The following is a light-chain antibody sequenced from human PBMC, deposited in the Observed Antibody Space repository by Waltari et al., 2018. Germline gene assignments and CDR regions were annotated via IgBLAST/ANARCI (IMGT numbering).Light chain of an antibody. Sequence: SDVLTQPPSVSAAPGETARITCGGNKLGSRSVHWYPQRPGQAPVLVIYDESDRPSGIPERFSGSKSGNTATLIISRVEAGDEADYYCQVWNSVGDHLSGVFGGGTKLTV. CDR2: DES. V-gene: IGLV3-21*04. J-gene: IGLJ3*02. CDR3: QVWNSVGDHLSGV. CDR1: KLGSRS.